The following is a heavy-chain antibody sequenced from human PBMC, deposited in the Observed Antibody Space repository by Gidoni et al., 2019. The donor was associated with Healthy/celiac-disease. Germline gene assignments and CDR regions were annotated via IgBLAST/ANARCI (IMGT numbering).Heavy chain of an antibody. J-gene: IGHJ1*01. Sequence: QVQLVQSGAEVKKPGSSVKFSCTASGGTFSRYAISWVRQAPGQGLEWMGGIIPIFGTANYAQKFQGRVTITADESTSTAYMELSSLRSEDTAVYYCARESGYSYGGGYFQHWGQGTLVTVSS. CDR2: IIPIFGTA. CDR1: GGTFSRYA. CDR3: ARESGYSYGGGYFQH. V-gene: IGHV1-69*01. D-gene: IGHD5-18*01.